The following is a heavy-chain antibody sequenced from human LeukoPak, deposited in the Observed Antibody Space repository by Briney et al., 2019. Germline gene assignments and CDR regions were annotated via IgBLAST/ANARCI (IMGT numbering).Heavy chain of an antibody. CDR3: AREIRGYCSSSSCYTWFDP. Sequence: PSETLSLTCTVSGGSISSGTYYWSWIRQHPGKGLEWIGYIYYSGSTYYNPSLKSRVTISVDTSKSQFSLKLSSVTAADTAVYYCAREIRGYCSSSSCYTWFDPWGQGTLVTVSS. V-gene: IGHV4-31*03. J-gene: IGHJ5*02. CDR2: IYYSGST. D-gene: IGHD2-2*02. CDR1: GGSISSGTYY.